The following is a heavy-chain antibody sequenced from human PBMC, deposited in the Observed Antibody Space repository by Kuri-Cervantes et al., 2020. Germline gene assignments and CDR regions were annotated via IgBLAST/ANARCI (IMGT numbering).Heavy chain of an antibody. CDR3: ARMNWGGVTWHFDL. D-gene: IGHD7-27*01. V-gene: IGHV3-9*01. J-gene: IGHJ2*01. Sequence: SLKISCAASGFTFDDYAMHWVRQAPGKGLEWVSGISWNSGSIGYADSVKGRFTISRDNAKNSLYLQMNSLRAEDTAVYYCARMNWGGVTWHFDLWGRGTLVTVSS. CDR2: ISWNSGSI. CDR1: GFTFDDYA.